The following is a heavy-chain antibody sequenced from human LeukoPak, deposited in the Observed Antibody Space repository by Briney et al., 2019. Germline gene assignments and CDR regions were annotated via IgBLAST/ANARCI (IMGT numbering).Heavy chain of an antibody. J-gene: IGHJ6*02. CDR1: GGTFSSYA. Sequence: ASVKVSCKASGGTFSSYAISWVRQAPGQGLEWMGGIIPIFGTANYAQKFQGRVTIIADKFTSTAYMELSSLRSEDTAVYFCARDQKVGATPYFGMDVWGQGTTVTVSS. CDR2: IIPIFGTA. D-gene: IGHD1-26*01. CDR3: ARDQKVGATPYFGMDV. V-gene: IGHV1-69*06.